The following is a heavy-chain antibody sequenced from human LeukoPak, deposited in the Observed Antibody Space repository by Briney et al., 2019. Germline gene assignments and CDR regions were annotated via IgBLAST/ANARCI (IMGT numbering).Heavy chain of an antibody. CDR1: GFTFSDYY. V-gene: IGHV3-11*01. J-gene: IGHJ3*02. CDR2: ISSSGSTI. Sequence: GGSLRLSCAASGFTFSDYYMSWIRQAPGKGLEWVSYISSSGSTIYYADSVKGRFTISRDNSKNTLYLQMNSLRAEDTAVYYCAKRGETSSSGYYYVSAKDAFDIWGQGTMVTVSS. D-gene: IGHD3-22*01. CDR3: AKRGETSSSGYYYVSAKDAFDI.